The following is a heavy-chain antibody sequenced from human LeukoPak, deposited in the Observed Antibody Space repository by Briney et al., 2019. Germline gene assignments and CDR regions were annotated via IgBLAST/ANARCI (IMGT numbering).Heavy chain of an antibody. V-gene: IGHV1-69*13. CDR2: IIPIFGTA. D-gene: IGHD1-1*01. Sequence: ASVKVSCKASGGTFSSYAISWVRQAPGQGLEWMGGIIPIFGTANYAQKFQGRVTITADESTSTAYMELSSLRSEDTAVYYCAYLWITERLAPGDYWGQGTLVTVSS. J-gene: IGHJ4*02. CDR1: GGTFSSYA. CDR3: AYLWITERLAPGDY.